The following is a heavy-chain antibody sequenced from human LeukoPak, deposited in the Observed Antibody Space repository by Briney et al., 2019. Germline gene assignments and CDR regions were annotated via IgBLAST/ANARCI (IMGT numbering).Heavy chain of an antibody. Sequence: PGGSLRLSCAASGFTVSSYYMTWVRQAPGKGLEWVSIIYSGGSTYYADSVKGRFTISRDNAKNSPYLQMNTLRAEDTAVYFCSRMSIASHDYWGQGTLVTVSS. V-gene: IGHV3-53*01. J-gene: IGHJ4*02. CDR2: IYSGGST. CDR1: GFTVSSYY. CDR3: SRMSIASHDY. D-gene: IGHD6-6*01.